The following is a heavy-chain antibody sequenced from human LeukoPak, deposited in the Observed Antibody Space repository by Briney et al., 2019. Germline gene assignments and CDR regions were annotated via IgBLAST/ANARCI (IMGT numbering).Heavy chain of an antibody. CDR3: ARGLRQVSYKWYYDSSDSKYFDY. D-gene: IGHD3-22*01. CDR2: INHSGST. J-gene: IGHJ4*02. Sequence: SETLSLTCAVYGGSFSGYYWSWIRQPPGKGLEWIGEINHSGSTNYNPSLKSRVTISVDTSKNQFSLKLSSVTAADTAVYYCARGLRQVSYKWYYDSSDSKYFDYWGQGTLVTVSS. CDR1: GGSFSGYY. V-gene: IGHV4-34*01.